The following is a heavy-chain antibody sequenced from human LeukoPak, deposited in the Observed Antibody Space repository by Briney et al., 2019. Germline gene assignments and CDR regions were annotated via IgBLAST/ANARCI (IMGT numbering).Heavy chain of an antibody. D-gene: IGHD3-3*01. V-gene: IGHV1-69*02. CDR1: GFTFSSYT. CDR2: IIPIGSIA. CDR3: ARKPRTYDFWSGYFDY. J-gene: IGHJ4*02. Sequence: AASVKVSCTASGFTFSSYTISWVRQTPGQGLEWMGVIIPIGSIANYAHKFQGRVTITTDKSTSTAYMELSSLRYEDTAVYYCARKPRTYDFWSGYFDYWGQGTLVTVSS.